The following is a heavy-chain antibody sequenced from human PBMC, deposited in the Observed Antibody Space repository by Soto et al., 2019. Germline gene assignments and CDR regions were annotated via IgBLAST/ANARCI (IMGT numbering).Heavy chain of an antibody. CDR3: ARVIRWNPHFAH. D-gene: IGHD4-17*01. CDR2: IKQDGSEK. J-gene: IGHJ4*02. Sequence: EVQLVESGGGLVQPGGSLRLSCAAYGFTFSDFWVSWVRQAPGKGLEWLANIKQDGSEKYYVDSVEGRFTISRDNAKNAVYLQMNSLRAEDTAVYFCARVIRWNPHFAHWGQGTLVTVSS. CDR1: GFTFSDFW. V-gene: IGHV3-7*04.